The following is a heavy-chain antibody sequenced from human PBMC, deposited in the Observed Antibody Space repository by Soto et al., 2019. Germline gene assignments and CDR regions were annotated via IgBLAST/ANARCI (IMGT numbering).Heavy chain of an antibody. V-gene: IGHV3-23*01. CDR3: ARDREPDGIWTFDS. J-gene: IGHJ4*02. Sequence: EVLLLESGGDVVQPGGSLRLSCAASGFTLGKYTMGWVRQAPGKGLEWVAESYSTGGTEYADSVKGRFTISRDNSKNTLFLQMNSLGVEDTALYYCARDREPDGIWTFDSGGQGTLVTVSS. CDR1: GFTLGKYT. D-gene: IGHD2-15*01. CDR2: SYSTGGT.